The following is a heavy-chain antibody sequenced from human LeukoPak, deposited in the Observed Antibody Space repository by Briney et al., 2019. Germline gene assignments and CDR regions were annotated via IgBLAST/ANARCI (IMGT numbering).Heavy chain of an antibody. CDR1: GGSISSGGYS. CDR2: IYHSGST. Sequence: SQTLSLTCAVSGGSISSGGYSWRWIRQPPGKGLEWIGYIYHSGSTYYNPSLKSRVTISVDRSKNQFSLKLSSVTAADTAVYYCARDGEMNAFDIWGQGTMVTVSS. D-gene: IGHD3-10*01. J-gene: IGHJ3*02. V-gene: IGHV4-30-2*01. CDR3: ARDGEMNAFDI.